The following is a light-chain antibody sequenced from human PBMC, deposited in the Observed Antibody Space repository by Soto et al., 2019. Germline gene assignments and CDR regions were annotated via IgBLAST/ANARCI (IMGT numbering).Light chain of an antibody. V-gene: IGLV2-14*01. Sequence: QSALTQPASVSGSPGQSITISCTGTSSDVGGYNYVSWYQQHPGKAPKLMIYDVSNRPSGVSNRFSGSKSGNTASLTISGLQAEDEADYYCSSYTSSSTLGHVVFGGATNLTVL. CDR1: SSDVGGYNY. CDR2: DVS. CDR3: SSYTSSSTLGHVV. J-gene: IGLJ2*01.